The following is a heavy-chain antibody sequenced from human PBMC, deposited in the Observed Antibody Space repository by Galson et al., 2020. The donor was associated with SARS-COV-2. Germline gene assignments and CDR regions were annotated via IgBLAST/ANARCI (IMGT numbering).Heavy chain of an antibody. CDR1: GGSVSSSSYY. D-gene: IGHD3-16*01. CDR2: MYYSGNT. J-gene: IGHJ4*02. Sequence: SETLSLTCTVSGGSVSSSSYYWGWIRQPPGKGLEWIGSMYYSGNTYYNPSLKSRVTISVDTSKNQFSLKLSSVTAADTAVYYCARGMIITGLVEIDYWGQGTLVTVSS. CDR3: ARGMIITGLVEIDY. V-gene: IGHV4-39*07.